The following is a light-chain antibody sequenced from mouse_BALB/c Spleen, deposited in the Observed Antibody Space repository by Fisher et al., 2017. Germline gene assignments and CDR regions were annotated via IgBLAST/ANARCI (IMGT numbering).Light chain of an antibody. J-gene: IGKJ5*01. V-gene: IGKV4-68*01. CDR2: LTS. CDR3: FQGSGYPLT. Sequence: IVMTQSTALMSASPGEKVTMTCSASSSVSYMYWYQQKPRSSPKPWIYLTSNLASGVPARFSGSGSGTSYSLTISRMEAEDAATYYCFQGSGYPLTFGAGTKLELK. CDR1: SSVSY.